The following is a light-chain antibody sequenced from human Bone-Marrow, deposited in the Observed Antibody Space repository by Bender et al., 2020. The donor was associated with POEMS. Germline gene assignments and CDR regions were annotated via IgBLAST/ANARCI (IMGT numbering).Light chain of an antibody. CDR3: QSYDTSLSARRV. CDR1: SSDVGSYNL. V-gene: IGLV2-23*02. Sequence: QSALTQPASVSGSPGQSITISCTGTSSDVGSYNLVSWYQQHPGKAPKLMIYAVTKRPSGVSTRFSGSKSGNTASLTISGLQAEDEADYYCQSYDTSLSARRVFGGGTKLTAL. J-gene: IGLJ2*01. CDR2: AVT.